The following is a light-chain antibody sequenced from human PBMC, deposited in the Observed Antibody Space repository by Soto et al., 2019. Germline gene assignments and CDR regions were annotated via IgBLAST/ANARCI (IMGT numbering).Light chain of an antibody. CDR3: QQYNTYPLT. CDR1: QSISTW. Sequence: DIQMTQSPSTLSASVGDRVTITCRASQSISTWLAWYQQKPGKAPKLLIYKASNLEGGVPSRFSGSGSGTEFHITFSSLQPDDFATYYCQQYNTYPLTFGGGTTVEIK. J-gene: IGKJ4*01. CDR2: KAS. V-gene: IGKV1-5*03.